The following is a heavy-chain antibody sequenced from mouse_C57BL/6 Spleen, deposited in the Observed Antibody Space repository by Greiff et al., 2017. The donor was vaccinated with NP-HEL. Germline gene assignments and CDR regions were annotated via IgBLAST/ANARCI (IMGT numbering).Heavy chain of an antibody. CDR3: AREDSSEYGAMDY. J-gene: IGHJ4*01. V-gene: IGHV1-85*01. CDR2: IYPRDGST. D-gene: IGHD3-2*02. CDR1: GYTFTSYD. Sequence: QVQLKESGPELVKPGASVKLSCKASGYTFTSYDINWVKQRPGQGLEWIGWIYPRDGSTKYNEKFKGKATLTVDTSSSTAYMELHSLTSEDSAVYVCAREDSSEYGAMDYWGQGTSVTVSS.